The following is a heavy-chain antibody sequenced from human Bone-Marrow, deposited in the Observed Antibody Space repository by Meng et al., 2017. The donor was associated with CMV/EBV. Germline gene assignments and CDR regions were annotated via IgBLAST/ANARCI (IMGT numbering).Heavy chain of an antibody. Sequence: QITLKEAGPTLVQPTHTLTLTCTFSGFSLRTSGVGVGWVRQPPGKALEWLALVYWNDDRRYRPSLKSRLTITKDTSKNQVVLTMTYMDPVDTATFYCVQLPATAPCGTFYFDSWGQGILVTVSS. CDR3: VQLPATAPCGTFYFDS. D-gene: IGHD5-24*01. CDR2: VYWNDDR. CDR1: GFSLRTSGVG. J-gene: IGHJ4*02. V-gene: IGHV2-5*01.